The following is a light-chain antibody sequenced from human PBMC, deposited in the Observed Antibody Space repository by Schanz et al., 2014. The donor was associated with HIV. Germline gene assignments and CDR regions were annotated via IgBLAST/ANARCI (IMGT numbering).Light chain of an antibody. Sequence: GSGSPGQSITISCTGTISDVGSYNLVSWYQQHPGKAPKLIIYEGSKRPLGVSNRFSGSKSGNPASLTISGLQAEDEADYYCCSYAITTYVFGTGTKLTVL. CDR2: EGS. CDR1: ISDVGSYNL. J-gene: IGLJ1*01. V-gene: IGLV2-23*01. CDR3: CSYAITTYV.